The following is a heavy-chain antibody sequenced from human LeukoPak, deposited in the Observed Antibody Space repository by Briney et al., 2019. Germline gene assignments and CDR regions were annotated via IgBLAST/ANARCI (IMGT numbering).Heavy chain of an antibody. D-gene: IGHD2-15*01. CDR3: ARGRGYDFDY. J-gene: IGHJ4*02. V-gene: IGHV4-34*01. CDR1: GGSFSGYY. Sequence: SETLSLTCAVYGGSFSGYYWSWIRQPPGKGLEWIREINHSGSTNYNPSLKSRVTISVDTSKNQFSLKPSSVTAADTAVYYCARGRGYDFDYWGQGTLVTVSS. CDR2: INHSGST.